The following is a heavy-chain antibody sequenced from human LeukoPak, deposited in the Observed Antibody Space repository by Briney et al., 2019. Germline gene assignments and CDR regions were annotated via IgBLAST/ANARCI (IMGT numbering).Heavy chain of an antibody. CDR1: GFGFSTHD. CDR3: VKGFHFDW. Sequence: GGSLRLSCEASGFGFSTHDMSWGRQTPGKGLEWVSSISGFDSGTYYTDSVRGRFTISRDTPKNTLYMQMNNLRAEDTAVYYCVKGFHFDWWGQGTLVTVSS. J-gene: IGHJ4*02. CDR2: ISGFDSGT. V-gene: IGHV3-23*01.